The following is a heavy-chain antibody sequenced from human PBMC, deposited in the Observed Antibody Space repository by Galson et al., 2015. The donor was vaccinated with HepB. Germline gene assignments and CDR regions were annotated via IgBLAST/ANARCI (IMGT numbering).Heavy chain of an antibody. CDR3: ARGGVQWLVSFADY. Sequence: SVKVSCKASGYTFTSYAMHWVRQAPGQRLEWMGWINAGNGNTKYSQKFQGRVTITRDTSASTAYMELSSLRSEDTAVYYCARGGVQWLVSFADYWGQGTLVTVSS. CDR2: INAGNGNT. J-gene: IGHJ4*02. CDR1: GYTFTSYA. V-gene: IGHV1-3*01. D-gene: IGHD6-19*01.